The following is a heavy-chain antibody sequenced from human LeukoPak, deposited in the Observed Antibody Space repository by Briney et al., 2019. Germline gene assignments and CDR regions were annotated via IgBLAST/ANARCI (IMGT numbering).Heavy chain of an antibody. D-gene: IGHD6-13*01. V-gene: IGHV3-23*01. CDR2: ISGSGGST. CDR3: AKEGAAADHYYYYYGMDV. J-gene: IGHJ6*02. CDR1: GFTFSSYA. Sequence: PGGSLRLSCAASGFTFSSYAMSWVRQAPGKGLEWVSAISGSGGSTYYADSVKGRFTISRDNSKNTLYLQMNSLRAEDTAVYYCAKEGAAADHYYYYYGMDVWGQGTTVTASS.